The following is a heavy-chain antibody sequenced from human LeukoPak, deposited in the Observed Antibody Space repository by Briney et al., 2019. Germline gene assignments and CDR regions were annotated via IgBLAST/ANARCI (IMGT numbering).Heavy chain of an antibody. V-gene: IGHV4-31*03. J-gene: IGHJ5*02. CDR3: ASLYCSSTSCYGGWFDP. Sequence: SETLSLTCTVSGGSISSGGYYWSWIRQHPGKGLEWIGYIYYSGSTYYNPSLKSRVTISVDTSKNQFSLKLSSVTAADTAVYYCASLYCSSTSCYGGWFDPWGQGTLVTVSS. CDR2: IYYSGST. CDR1: GGSISSGGYY. D-gene: IGHD2-2*01.